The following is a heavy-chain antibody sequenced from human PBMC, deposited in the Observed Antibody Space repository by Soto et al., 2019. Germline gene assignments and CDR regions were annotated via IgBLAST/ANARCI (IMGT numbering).Heavy chain of an antibody. CDR3: ARVGYENWYFDL. Sequence: ASVKVSCKASGYTFTSYAMHWVRQAPGQRLEWMGWINAGNGNTKYSQKFQGRVTITRDTSASTAYIELSSLRSEDTAVYYCARVGYENWYFDLWGRGTLVTVSS. CDR1: GYTFTSYA. CDR2: INAGNGNT. V-gene: IGHV1-3*01. J-gene: IGHJ2*01. D-gene: IGHD5-12*01.